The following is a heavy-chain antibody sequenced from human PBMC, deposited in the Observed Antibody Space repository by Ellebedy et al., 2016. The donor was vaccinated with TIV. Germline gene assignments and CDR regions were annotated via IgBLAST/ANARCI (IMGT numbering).Heavy chain of an antibody. J-gene: IGHJ6*02. CDR1: GFTFGDFA. D-gene: IGHD1-7*01. CDR2: IGSKGYGGTT. CDR3: TREAANWNYPYYYYNGMDV. Sequence: GGSLRLXCTASGFTFGDFAISWVRQAPGKRLEWVGFIGSKGYGGTTQYAASVKGRFTISRDDSKSIAYLQMNSLKTEDTALYYCTREAANWNYPYYYYNGMDVWGQGTTVTVSS. V-gene: IGHV3-49*04.